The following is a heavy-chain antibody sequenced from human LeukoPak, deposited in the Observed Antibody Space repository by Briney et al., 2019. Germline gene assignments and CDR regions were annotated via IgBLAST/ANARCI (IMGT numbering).Heavy chain of an antibody. J-gene: IGHJ3*02. D-gene: IGHD6-6*01. Sequence: PGGSLRPSCAASGFTFSSYSMHWVRQAPGKGLEWVSSISGSSYSIYYADSVKGRFTISRDNAKNSLYLQMNSLTAEDTAVYYCARSEGRPFDIWGQGTMVTVSS. CDR1: GFTFSSYS. V-gene: IGHV3-21*01. CDR3: ARSEGRPFDI. CDR2: ISGSSYSI.